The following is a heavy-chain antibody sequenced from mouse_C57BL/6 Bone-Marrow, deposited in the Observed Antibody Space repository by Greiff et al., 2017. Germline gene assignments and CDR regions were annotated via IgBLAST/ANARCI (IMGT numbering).Heavy chain of an antibody. CDR1: GFTFSDYY. J-gene: IGHJ4*01. V-gene: IGHV5-12*01. CDR3: ERRRGSSYGNYAMDY. CDR2: ISNGGGST. D-gene: IGHD1-1*01. Sequence: EVQLVESGGGLVQPGGSLKLSCAASGFTFSDYYMYWVRQTPEKRLEWVAYISNGGGSTYYPDTVKGRFTISRDTAKNTLYLQMSRLKSEDTARHYCERRRGSSYGNYAMDYWGQGTSVTVSS.